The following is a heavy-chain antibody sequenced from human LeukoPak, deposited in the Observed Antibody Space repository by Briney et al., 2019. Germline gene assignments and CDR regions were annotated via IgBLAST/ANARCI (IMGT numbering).Heavy chain of an antibody. Sequence: GGSLRLSCAASGFTFSSYAMHWVRQAPGKGLEWVAVISYDGSNKYYADSVKGRFTISRDNSKNTLYLQMNSLRAEDTAVYYCARGSPSSSFLFWGQGTLVTVSS. J-gene: IGHJ4*02. CDR3: ARGSPSSSFLF. CDR2: ISYDGSNK. CDR1: GFTFSSYA. D-gene: IGHD6-6*01. V-gene: IGHV3-30-3*01.